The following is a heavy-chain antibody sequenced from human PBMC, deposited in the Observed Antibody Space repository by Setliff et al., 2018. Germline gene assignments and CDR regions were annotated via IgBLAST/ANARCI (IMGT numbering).Heavy chain of an antibody. CDR2: ISYDGTIT. CDR3: AKHGAYNDFVTGYNFYYDMDV. CDR1: GFLYSNNA. V-gene: IGHV3-30*18. Sequence: PGGSLRLSCAASGFLYSNNAFHRVRQTPGKGREWVAVISYDGTITHYVDSVKGRFSISRDNSQNTLYLQMNSLMAEDTAVYYCAKHGAYNDFVTGYNFYYDMDVWGQGT. J-gene: IGHJ6*02. D-gene: IGHD3-9*01.